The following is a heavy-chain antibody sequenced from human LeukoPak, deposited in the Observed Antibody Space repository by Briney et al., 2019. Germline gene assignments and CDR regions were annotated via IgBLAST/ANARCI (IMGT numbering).Heavy chain of an antibody. CDR1: GFTFSSYA. Sequence: GGSLRLSCAASGFTFSSYAMSWVRQAPGKGLEWVSAISGSGGSTYYADSVKGRLTISRDNSKNTLYLQMNSLRAEDTAVYYCAKVPDFWSGYPGGWGQGTLVTVSS. V-gene: IGHV3-23*01. CDR2: ISGSGGST. CDR3: AKVPDFWSGYPGG. D-gene: IGHD3-3*01. J-gene: IGHJ4*02.